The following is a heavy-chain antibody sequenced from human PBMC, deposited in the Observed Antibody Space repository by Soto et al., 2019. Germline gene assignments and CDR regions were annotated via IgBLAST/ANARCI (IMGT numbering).Heavy chain of an antibody. J-gene: IGHJ4*02. CDR2: IYSGGST. V-gene: IGHV3-53*01. D-gene: IGHD3-22*01. CDR3: ERDSHSSGYYSGHYDN. Sequence: GGSLRLSCAASGFTVSRNYMSWVRQAPGKGLEWVSVIYSGGSTYYADSVKGRFTISRDNSKNTLYLQMHSLRAEDTAVYYCERDSHSSGYYSGHYDNWGQGTLVTVSS. CDR1: GFTVSRNY.